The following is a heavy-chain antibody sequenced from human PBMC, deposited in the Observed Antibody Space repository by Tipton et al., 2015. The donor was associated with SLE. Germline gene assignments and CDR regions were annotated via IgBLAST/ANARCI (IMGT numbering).Heavy chain of an antibody. J-gene: IGHJ3*02. D-gene: IGHD3-3*02. CDR3: AREGGDIFGDAFDI. CDR2: IFYSGGT. V-gene: IGHV4-59*01. CDR1: GGSISDYY. Sequence: TLSLTCTVSGGSISDYYWTWIRQPPGKGLEWIGYIFYSGGTNYNPSLKSRATISGDTSKNQFSLRLSSVTAADTAVYYCAREGGDIFGDAFDIWGRGTMVTVSS.